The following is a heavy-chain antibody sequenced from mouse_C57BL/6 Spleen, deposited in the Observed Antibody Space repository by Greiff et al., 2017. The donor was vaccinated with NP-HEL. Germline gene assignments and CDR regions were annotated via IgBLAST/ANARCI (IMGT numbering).Heavy chain of an antibody. V-gene: IGHV1-82*01. CDR2: IYPGDGDT. D-gene: IGHD3-2*02. CDR3: ARSDSSGYHYFDY. CDR1: GYAFSSSW. Sequence: QVQLKQSGPELVKPGASVKISCKASGYAFSSSWMNWVKQRPGKGLEWIGRIYPGDGDTNYNGKFKGKAKLTADKSSSTAYMQLSSLTSEDSAVYFCARSDSSGYHYFDYWGQGTTLTVSS. J-gene: IGHJ2*01.